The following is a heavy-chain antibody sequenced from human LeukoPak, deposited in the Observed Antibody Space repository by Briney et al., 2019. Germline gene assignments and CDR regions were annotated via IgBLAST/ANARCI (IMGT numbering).Heavy chain of an antibody. V-gene: IGHV4-34*01. CDR1: GGSFSGYY. J-gene: IGHJ3*02. CDR2: INHSGST. D-gene: IGHD3-22*01. CDR3: ARLNYYDSSGYYYQTRVEAFDI. Sequence: SSETLSLTCAVYGGSFSGYYWSWIRQPPGKGLEWIGEINHSGSTNYNPSPKSRVTISVDTSKNQFSLKLSSVTAADTAVYYCARLNYYDSSGYYYQTRVEAFDIWGQGTMVTVSS.